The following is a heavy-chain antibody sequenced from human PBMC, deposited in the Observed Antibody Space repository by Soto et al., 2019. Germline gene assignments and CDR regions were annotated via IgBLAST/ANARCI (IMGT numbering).Heavy chain of an antibody. J-gene: IGHJ3*02. CDR2: IWNDGSKK. D-gene: IGHD2-15*01. CDR3: ARDDIGDPNALDI. Sequence: VQLVESGGGVVQPGRSLRLSCAVSGFTFSSYGMHWVRQAPGKGLEWVAVIWNDGSKKVHAESVMGRFTISRDNSENTLDLQMNSLRSEDTAVYYCARDDIGDPNALDIWGRGTMVTVSS. V-gene: IGHV3-33*01. CDR1: GFTFSSYG.